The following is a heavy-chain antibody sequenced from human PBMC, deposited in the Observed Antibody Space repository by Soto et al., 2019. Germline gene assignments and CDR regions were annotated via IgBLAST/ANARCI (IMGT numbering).Heavy chain of an antibody. D-gene: IGHD4-17*01. J-gene: IGHJ4*02. CDR1: GGSISSSSYY. V-gene: IGHV4-61*05. Sequence: SETLSLTCTVSGGSISSSSYYWGWIRQPPGKGLEWIGYIYESGSTNYNPSLKSRVTMSVDTSKNQFSLKLSSVTAADTAVYYCARDHYGFDYWGQGTLVTVSS. CDR2: IYESGST. CDR3: ARDHYGFDY.